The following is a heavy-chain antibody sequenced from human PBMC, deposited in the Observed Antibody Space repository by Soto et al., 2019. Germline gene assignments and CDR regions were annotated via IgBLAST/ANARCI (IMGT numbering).Heavy chain of an antibody. Sequence: EVQLLESGGGLVQPGGSLRLSCAASGFTFSSYAMSWVRQAPGKGLEWVSAISGSGGSTYYADSVKGRFTISRDNTKNTLYLQMNRLRAEDTDVYYCAKRSPKFGELPKYYYYYGMDVWGQGTTVTVSS. CDR1: GFTFSSYA. V-gene: IGHV3-23*01. J-gene: IGHJ6*02. D-gene: IGHD3-10*01. CDR2: ISGSGGST. CDR3: AKRSPKFGELPKYYYYYGMDV.